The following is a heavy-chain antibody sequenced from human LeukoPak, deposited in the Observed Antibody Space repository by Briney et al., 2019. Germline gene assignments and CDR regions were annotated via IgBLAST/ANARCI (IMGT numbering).Heavy chain of an antibody. CDR1: GFTFGDYA. V-gene: IGHV3-49*04. CDR3: TREGMSKLMATMDAFDI. D-gene: IGHD5-24*01. CDR2: IRSKAYGGTT. Sequence: GGSLRLSCTASGFTFGDYAMSWVRQAPGKRLEWVGFIRSKAYGGTTEYAASVKGRFTISRDDSKSIAYLQMNSLKTEDTAVYYCTREGMSKLMATMDAFDIWGQGTMVTVSS. J-gene: IGHJ3*02.